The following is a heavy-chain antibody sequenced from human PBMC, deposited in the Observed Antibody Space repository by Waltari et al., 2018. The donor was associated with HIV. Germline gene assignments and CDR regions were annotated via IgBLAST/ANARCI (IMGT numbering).Heavy chain of an antibody. CDR1: GFPFSLFW. J-gene: IGHJ3*02. Sequence: EVQLVESGGGLVQPGGSLRLSCAASGFPFSLFWMSGVRQAPGKGLEWVANIKQDGSEKHYVDSVKGRFTISRDNAKKSLYLQMNSLRAEDTAVYYCARMGLMMYAIGAFDIWGQGTMVTVSS. CDR2: IKQDGSEK. D-gene: IGHD2-8*01. V-gene: IGHV3-7*01. CDR3: ARMGLMMYAIGAFDI.